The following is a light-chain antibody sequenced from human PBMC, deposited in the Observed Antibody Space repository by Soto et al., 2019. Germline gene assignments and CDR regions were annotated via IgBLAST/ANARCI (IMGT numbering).Light chain of an antibody. CDR2: LGS. J-gene: IGKJ2*01. CDR1: KSLLHSSGYNY. V-gene: IGKV2-28*01. Sequence: DIVMTQFPLSLPVTPGEPASISCRSSKSLLHSSGYNYLDWFLQKPGQSPQVLIYLGSNRAAGVPDRFSGRRSGQDFTLKISRVEAEDVGAYYCMQDLQTPYNFGQETKLEIK. CDR3: MQDLQTPYN.